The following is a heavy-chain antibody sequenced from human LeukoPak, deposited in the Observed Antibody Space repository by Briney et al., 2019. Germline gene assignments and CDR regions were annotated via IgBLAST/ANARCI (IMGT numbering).Heavy chain of an antibody. Sequence: GGSLSLYCAVSGFTFSTSFMLWVRQAPGKGREYVSALSSSGGSTYYANSVRGSFTISRDNSKNTPYLQMGSLRAEDMAVYYCARGHYYGSALYYFDYWGQGTLVTVSS. V-gene: IGHV3-64*01. J-gene: IGHJ4*02. D-gene: IGHD3-10*01. CDR1: GFTFSTSF. CDR3: ARGHYYGSALYYFDY. CDR2: LSSSGGST.